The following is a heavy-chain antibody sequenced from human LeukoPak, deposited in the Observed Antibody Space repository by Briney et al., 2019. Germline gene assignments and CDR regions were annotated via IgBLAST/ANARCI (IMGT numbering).Heavy chain of an antibody. J-gene: IGHJ4*02. D-gene: IGHD2-15*01. CDR2: INSDGSST. Sequence: PGGSLRLSCAASAFTFSSYWMHWVRQAPGEGLVWVSRINSDGSSTSYADSVKGRFTISRDNAKNTLYLQMNSLRAEDTAVYYCARYCSGGSCYSGDYWGQGTLVTVSS. V-gene: IGHV3-74*01. CDR3: ARYCSGGSCYSGDY. CDR1: AFTFSSYW.